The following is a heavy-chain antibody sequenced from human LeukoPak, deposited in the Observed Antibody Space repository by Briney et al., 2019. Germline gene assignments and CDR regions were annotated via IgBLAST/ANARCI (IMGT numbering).Heavy chain of an antibody. J-gene: IGHJ5*02. D-gene: IGHD5-24*01. CDR3: ARASDPWLQLT. CDR1: GFTFSNYW. V-gene: IGHV3-7*05. CDR2: IKQDGSEK. Sequence: GGSLRLSCAASGFTFSNYWMIWGRQAPGKGLEWVTNIKQDGSEKRYADSVRGRFTVSRDNAQTSLYLQMSSLRAEDTAVYYCARASDPWLQLTWGQGTLVTVSS.